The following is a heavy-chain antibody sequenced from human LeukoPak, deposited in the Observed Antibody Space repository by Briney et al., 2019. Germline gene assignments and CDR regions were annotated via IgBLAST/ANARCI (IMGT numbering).Heavy chain of an antibody. CDR2: IYHSGST. V-gene: IGHV4-30-2*01. CDR3: ARVRRALSGYGDLRETYFDY. Sequence: SETLSLTCTVSGGSISSGGYYWSWIRQPPGEGLEWIGYIYHSGSTYYNPSLKSRVTISVDRSKNQFSLKLSSVTAADTAVYYCARVRRALSGYGDLRETYFDYWGQGTLVTVSS. CDR1: GGSISSGGYY. J-gene: IGHJ4*02. D-gene: IGHD4-17*01.